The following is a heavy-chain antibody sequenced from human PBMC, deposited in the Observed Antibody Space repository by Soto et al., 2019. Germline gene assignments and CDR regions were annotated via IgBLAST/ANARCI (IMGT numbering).Heavy chain of an antibody. CDR1: GGSVSSYY. V-gene: IGHV4-59*02. Sequence: PSETLSLTCRISGGSVSSYYWSWIRQPPGKGLEWIGYIYYSGDTSYNPSLNSRVTISVDTSKKQSYLKLSSVTAADTAVYYCARGRYTYGPDNWGRGTLVTVSS. CDR3: ARGRYTYGPDN. CDR2: IYYSGDT. D-gene: IGHD5-18*01. J-gene: IGHJ4*02.